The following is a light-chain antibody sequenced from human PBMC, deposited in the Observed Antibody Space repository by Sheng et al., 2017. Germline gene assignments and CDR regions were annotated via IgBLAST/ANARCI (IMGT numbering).Light chain of an antibody. V-gene: IGKV3-15*01. J-gene: IGKJ4*01. CDR3: QQYDKWPLP. CDR1: QSVGNN. Sequence: EVLMTQSPATLSVSPGEGATLSCKASQSVGNNLAWYQQKPGQAPRLLIYGASTRATGIPARFSGSGSGTDFTLTISSLQSEDFAVYYCQQYDKWPLPFGGGTKVEIK. CDR2: GAS.